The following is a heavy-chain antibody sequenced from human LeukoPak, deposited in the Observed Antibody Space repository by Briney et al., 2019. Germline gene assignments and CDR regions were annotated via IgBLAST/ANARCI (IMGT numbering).Heavy chain of an antibody. Sequence: PSETLSLTCTVSGGSISSYYWSWIRQPPGKGLEWIGYIYYSGSTNYNPSLKSRVTISVDTSKNQFSLKLSSVTAADTAVYYCARHEGAVAGTIDYWGQGTLVTVSS. CDR3: ARHEGAVAGTIDY. CDR1: GGSISSYY. V-gene: IGHV4-59*08. CDR2: IYYSGST. D-gene: IGHD6-19*01. J-gene: IGHJ4*02.